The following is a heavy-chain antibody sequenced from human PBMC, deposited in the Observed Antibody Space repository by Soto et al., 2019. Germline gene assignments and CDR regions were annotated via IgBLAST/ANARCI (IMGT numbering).Heavy chain of an antibody. Sequence: SLRLSCAASGFTFDDYAMHWVRQAPGKGLEWVSGISWNSGSIGYADSVKGRFTISRDNAKNSLYLQMNSLRAEDTALYYCARIRSYYYDSSGYYWVHYFDYWGQGTLVTVSS. J-gene: IGHJ4*02. CDR2: ISWNSGSI. V-gene: IGHV3-9*01. CDR1: GFTFDDYA. D-gene: IGHD3-22*01. CDR3: ARIRSYYYDSSGYYWVHYFDY.